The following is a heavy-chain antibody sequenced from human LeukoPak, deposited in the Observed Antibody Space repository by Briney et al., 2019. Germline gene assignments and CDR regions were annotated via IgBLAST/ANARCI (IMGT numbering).Heavy chain of an antibody. J-gene: IGHJ4*02. V-gene: IGHV3-11*06. CDR1: GXTFSAYA. Sequence: PGGSLRLSCEASGXTFSAYAMTWIRQAPGKGLEWLSYVSGSGSDTNYADSVKGRFTTSSDNAKNSLYLQMNSLRAEDTAVYYCARVGSIAAAGTPDYWGQGTLVSVSS. CDR2: VSGSGSDT. CDR3: ARVGSIAAAGTPDY. D-gene: IGHD6-13*01.